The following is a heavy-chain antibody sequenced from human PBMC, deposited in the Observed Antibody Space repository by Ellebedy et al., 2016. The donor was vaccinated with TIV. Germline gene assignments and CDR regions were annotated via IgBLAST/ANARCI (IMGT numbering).Heavy chain of an antibody. D-gene: IGHD3-16*01. V-gene: IGHV1-69*04. CDR3: ATDGGSAEVERRETLSY. Sequence: AASVKVSCKASGYTFASHGIGWVRQAPGQGLEWMGRIMPILGLASYAQNFQGRVTITADKSTSTAYMALSSLRSEDAALYYCATDGGSAEVERRETLSYWGLGTLVTVSS. CDR1: GYTFASHG. CDR2: IMPILGLA. J-gene: IGHJ4*02.